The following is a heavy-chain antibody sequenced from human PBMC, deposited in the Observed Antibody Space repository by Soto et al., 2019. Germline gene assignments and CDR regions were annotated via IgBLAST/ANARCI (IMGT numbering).Heavy chain of an antibody. CDR3: ARGNSGSYYRPNWFDP. V-gene: IGHV4-34*01. CDR1: GGSFSGYY. CDR2: INHSGST. D-gene: IGHD1-26*01. Sequence: SETLSLTCAVYGGSFSGYYWSWIRQPPGKGLEWIGEINHSGSTNYNPSLKSRVTISVDTSKNQFSLKLSSVTAADTAVYYCARGNSGSYYRPNWFDPWGQGTLVTVS. J-gene: IGHJ5*02.